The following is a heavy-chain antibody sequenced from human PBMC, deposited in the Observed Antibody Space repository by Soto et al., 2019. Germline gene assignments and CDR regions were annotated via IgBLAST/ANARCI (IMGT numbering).Heavy chain of an antibody. CDR3: ARGVRLPLYNWFDP. CDR1: GYTFTSYA. V-gene: IGHV1-3*01. Sequence: XSVKVSCKASGYTFTSYAMHWVRQAPGQRLEWMGWINAGNGNTKYSQKFQGRVTITRDTSASTAYMELSSLRSEDTAVYYCARGVRLPLYNWFDPWGQGTLVTVSS. J-gene: IGHJ5*02. CDR2: INAGNGNT. D-gene: IGHD6-25*01.